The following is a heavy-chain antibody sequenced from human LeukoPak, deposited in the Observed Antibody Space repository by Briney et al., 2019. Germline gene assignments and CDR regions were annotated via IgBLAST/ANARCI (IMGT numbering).Heavy chain of an antibody. J-gene: IGHJ4*02. CDR3: ARGRGHGRLNPNLDY. D-gene: IGHD3-16*01. CDR2: IWYDGSNP. V-gene: IGHV3-33*01. Sequence: PGGSLRLPCAASGFTFSSYGMHWVRQAPGKGLEWVAVIWYDGSNPYYADSVKGGFPISRDNSKSTLYLEVNSLRAEDTAVYYCARGRGHGRLNPNLDYWGRGTLVRVSS. CDR1: GFTFSSYG.